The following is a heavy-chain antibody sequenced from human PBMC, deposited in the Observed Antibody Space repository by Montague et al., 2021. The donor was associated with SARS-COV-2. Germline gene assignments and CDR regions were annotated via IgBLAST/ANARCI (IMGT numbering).Heavy chain of an antibody. Sequence: TLSLTCTVSGGSIRSGGYYWSWIRQHPGKGLEWIGYIYYSGSTYYNPSLKSRVTISLDTSKNQCSLKLSSVAAADTAVYYCAGVSFTMIVVVDAFDIWGQGTMVTVSS. J-gene: IGHJ3*02. D-gene: IGHD3-22*01. V-gene: IGHV4-31*03. CDR2: IYYSGST. CDR3: AGVSFTMIVVVDAFDI. CDR1: GGSIRSGGYY.